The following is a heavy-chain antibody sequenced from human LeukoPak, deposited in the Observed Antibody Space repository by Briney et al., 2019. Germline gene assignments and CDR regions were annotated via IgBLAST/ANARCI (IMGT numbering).Heavy chain of an antibody. CDR2: ISGSGANT. Sequence: GGSLRLSCAASGFTFSTYAMSWVRQAPGKWLEWLSTISGSGANTYYADSARGRFTISRDNSKNTLYLHMNSLRAEDTAVYYGAKERAGYTNPYYFDYWGQGTLVTVSS. J-gene: IGHJ4*02. V-gene: IGHV3-23*01. CDR1: GFTFSTYA. CDR3: AKERAGYTNPYYFDY. D-gene: IGHD3-16*02.